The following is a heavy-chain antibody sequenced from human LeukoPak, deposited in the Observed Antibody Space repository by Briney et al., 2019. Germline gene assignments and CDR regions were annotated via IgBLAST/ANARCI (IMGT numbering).Heavy chain of an antibody. J-gene: IGHJ4*02. CDR2: ISGDGGNT. D-gene: IGHD1-26*01. V-gene: IGHV3-43*02. Sequence: GGSLRLSCAASGFTFDNYAMHWVRQARGKGLEWVSLISGDGGNTYYADSVKGRFTISRDNSKNSLYLQMNSLRTEDTALYYCAKVRHRGSYFEYWGQGTLVTVSS. CDR1: GFTFDNYA. CDR3: AKVRHRGSYFEY.